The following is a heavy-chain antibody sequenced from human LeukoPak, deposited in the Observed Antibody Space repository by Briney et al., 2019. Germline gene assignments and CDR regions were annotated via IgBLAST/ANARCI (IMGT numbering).Heavy chain of an antibody. J-gene: IGHJ4*02. D-gene: IGHD6-13*01. CDR3: ARDEIAAAGTSGY. Sequence: KAGGSLRLSCAASGFTFSSYSMNWVRQAPGKGLEWVSSISSSSSYIYYADSVKGRFTISRDNAKNSLYLQMNSLRAEDTAVYYCARDEIAAAGTSGYWGQGTLVTVSS. V-gene: IGHV3-21*01. CDR1: GFTFSSYS. CDR2: ISSSSSYI.